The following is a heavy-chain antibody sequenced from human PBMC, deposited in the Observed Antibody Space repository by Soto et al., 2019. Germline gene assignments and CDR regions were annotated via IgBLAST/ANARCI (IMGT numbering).Heavy chain of an antibody. D-gene: IGHD4-17*01. V-gene: IGHV3-66*01. CDR2: IYSGGST. CDR1: GFTVSSNY. J-gene: IGHJ4*02. Sequence: GGSLRLSCAASGFTVSSNYMSWVRQAPGKGLEWVSVIYSGGSTYYADSVKGRFTISRDNSKNTLYLQMNSLRAEDTAVYYCARDLTGDYVFDYWGQGTLVTVSS. CDR3: ARDLTGDYVFDY.